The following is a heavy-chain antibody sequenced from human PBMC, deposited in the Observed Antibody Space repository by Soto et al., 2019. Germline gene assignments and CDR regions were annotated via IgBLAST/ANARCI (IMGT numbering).Heavy chain of an antibody. V-gene: IGHV4-34*01. CDR3: AIGARTRPKNYYYYYYYMDV. J-gene: IGHJ6*03. CDR2: INHSGST. CDR1: GGSFSGYY. Sequence: SETLSLTCAVYGGSFSGYYWSWIRQPPGKGLEWIGEINHSGSTNYNPSLKSRVTISVDTSKNQFSLKLSSVTAADTAVYYCAIGARTRPKNYYYYYYYMDVWGKGTTVTVSS.